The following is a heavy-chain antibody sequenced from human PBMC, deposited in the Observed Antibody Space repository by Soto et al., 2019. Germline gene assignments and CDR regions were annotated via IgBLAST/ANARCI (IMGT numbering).Heavy chain of an antibody. V-gene: IGHV3-23*01. CDR3: AKTTSAWDYYYGMDV. D-gene: IGHD1-26*01. Sequence: GSLRLSCAASGFTFSSYAMSWVRQAPGKGLEWVSAISGSGGSTYYADSVKGRFTISRDNSKNTLYLQMNSLRAEDTAVYYCAKTTSAWDYYYGMDVWGQGTTVTVSS. CDR2: ISGSGGST. J-gene: IGHJ6*02. CDR1: GFTFSSYA.